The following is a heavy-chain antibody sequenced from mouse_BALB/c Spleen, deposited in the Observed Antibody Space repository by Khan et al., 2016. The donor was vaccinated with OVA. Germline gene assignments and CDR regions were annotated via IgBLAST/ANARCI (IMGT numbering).Heavy chain of an antibody. Sequence: EVELVESGGDLVKPEGSLKLSCAASGFTFSTYGMSWVRQTPDKRLEWVATISSGGSYTYYRDSVQGRFTISRDNAKNTLYLQMSSLKSEDTAMFYCARLAYYYDSEGFAYWGQGTLVTVSA. V-gene: IGHV5-6*01. J-gene: IGHJ3*01. CDR2: ISSGGSYT. D-gene: IGHD1-1*01. CDR1: GFTFSTYG. CDR3: ARLAYYYDSEGFAY.